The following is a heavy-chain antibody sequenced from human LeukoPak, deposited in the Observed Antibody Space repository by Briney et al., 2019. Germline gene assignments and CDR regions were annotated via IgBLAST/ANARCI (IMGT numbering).Heavy chain of an antibody. J-gene: IGHJ3*02. Sequence: PSQTLSLTCTVPGGSISSGSSYGSWIRQPAGKGLEWIVRIYTSGSTNYNPSLKSRVNISVDTSKNQYSLKLSSVTAADTAVYYCARGWSGYCSGGSCYSAFDIWGQGTMVTVSS. D-gene: IGHD2-15*01. CDR3: ARGWSGYCSGGSCYSAFDI. CDR2: IYTSGST. CDR1: GGSISSGSSY. V-gene: IGHV4-61*02.